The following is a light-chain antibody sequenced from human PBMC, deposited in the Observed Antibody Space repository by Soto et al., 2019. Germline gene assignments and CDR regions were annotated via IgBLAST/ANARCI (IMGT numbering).Light chain of an antibody. J-gene: IGKJ1*01. CDR2: GAT. Sequence: EIVLTQAPGTLSLSPGEGATLSCRASQRVSNNFLAWYQQQPGQAHRLLIYGATSRATGIPDRFSGSGSGTDFTLAISRLEPEVVAVYYCQQDGSTPLTFGQGTKLEIK. V-gene: IGKV3-20*01. CDR3: QQDGSTPLT. CDR1: QRVSNNF.